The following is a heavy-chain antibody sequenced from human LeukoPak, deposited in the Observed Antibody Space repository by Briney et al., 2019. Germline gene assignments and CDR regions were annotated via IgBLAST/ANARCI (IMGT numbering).Heavy chain of an antibody. D-gene: IGHD4-17*01. V-gene: IGHV1-2*02. CDR1: GHTFTVYY. J-gene: IGHJ4*02. CDR3: ARTPRTVTTRVFDY. Sequence: ASVTVSFKASGHTFTVYYMHWVRQAPGQGLEWMGWINPNSGGTNYAQKFQGRVTMTRDTSISTAYMELSRLRSDDTAVYYCARTPRTVTTRVFDYWGQGTLVTVSS. CDR2: INPNSGGT.